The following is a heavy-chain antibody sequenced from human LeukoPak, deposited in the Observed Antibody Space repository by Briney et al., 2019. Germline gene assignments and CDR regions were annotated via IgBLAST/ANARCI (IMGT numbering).Heavy chain of an antibody. D-gene: IGHD1-26*01. CDR3: ARRDGTYPFDY. CDR1: GYSFTSYW. J-gene: IGHJ4*02. CDR2: IYPADSDT. Sequence: GESLKISCKVSGYSFTSYWIGWVRQMPGKGLEWMGIIYPADSDTRYNPSFQGQVTISADKSIDTAFLQWSSLTASDTAMYYCARRDGTYPFDYWGQGTLVTVSP. V-gene: IGHV5-51*01.